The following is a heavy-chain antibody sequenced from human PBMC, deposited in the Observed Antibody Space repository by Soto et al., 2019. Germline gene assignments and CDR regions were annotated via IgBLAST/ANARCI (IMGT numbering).Heavy chain of an antibody. V-gene: IGHV3-30*18. CDR3: AKQHSDLVIGAFDV. D-gene: IGHD4-4*01. J-gene: IGHJ3*01. CDR2: ISYDGTYQ. Sequence: GGSLRLSCAASGFIFSSFGIHWVRQAPGKGLEWVAVISYDGTYQYYDDSVKGRFTISRDNFGNTVALQMNSLRPEDTAVYYCAKQHSDLVIGAFDVWGPGAVVTVSS. CDR1: GFIFSSFG.